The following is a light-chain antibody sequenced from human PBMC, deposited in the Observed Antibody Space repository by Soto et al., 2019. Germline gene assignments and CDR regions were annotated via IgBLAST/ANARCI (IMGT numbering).Light chain of an antibody. Sequence: EIVLTQSPGTLSLSPGERATLSCRASQSVSSSYLAWYQQKPGQAPRLLIYGASSRATGITDRFSGSGSGTDFTLTISRLEPEDCAVYYCQQYGSSPVTFGQGTRLAIK. CDR2: GAS. V-gene: IGKV3-20*01. CDR3: QQYGSSPVT. CDR1: QSVSSSY. J-gene: IGKJ5*01.